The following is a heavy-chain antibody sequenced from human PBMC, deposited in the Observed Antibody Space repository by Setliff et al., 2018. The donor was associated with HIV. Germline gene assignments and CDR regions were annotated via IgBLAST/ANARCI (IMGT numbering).Heavy chain of an antibody. CDR3: AKISPRGYSDITTGRLTDPFDV. J-gene: IGHJ3*01. V-gene: IGHV4-59*12. D-gene: IGHD3-9*01. CDR2: IYWTGKT. Sequence: PSETLSLTCTVSDSAMDSYYWSWVRQSPGKGLGYIGYIYWTGKTDYNPSLKSRVTISLDTSGNQFSLKLNSVTGADTAVYYCAKISPRGYSDITTGRLTDPFDVWGPGTMVTVSS. CDR1: DSAMDSYY.